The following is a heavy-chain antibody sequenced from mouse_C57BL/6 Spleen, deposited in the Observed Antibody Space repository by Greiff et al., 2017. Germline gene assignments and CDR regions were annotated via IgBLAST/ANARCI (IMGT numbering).Heavy chain of an antibody. CDR1: GYTFTSYW. D-gene: IGHD2-3*01. V-gene: IGHV1-7*01. CDR2: INPSSGYT. Sequence: VQLQESGAELAKPGASVKLSCKASGYTFTSYWMHWVKQRPGQGLEWIGYINPSSGYTKYNQKFKDKATLTAAKSSSTAYMQLSSLTSEDSAVYYCAFGDGYYTHAMDYWGKGTSVTVSS. CDR3: AFGDGYYTHAMDY. J-gene: IGHJ4*01.